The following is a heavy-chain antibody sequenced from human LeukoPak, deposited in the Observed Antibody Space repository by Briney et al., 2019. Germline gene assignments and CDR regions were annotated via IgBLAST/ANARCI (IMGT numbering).Heavy chain of an antibody. J-gene: IGHJ3*02. V-gene: IGHV4-4*07. Sequence: MPSETLSLTCTVSGGSISSYYWSWLRQPAGKGLEWIGRIYTSGSTNYNPSLKSRVTMSVDTSKNQFSLKLSSVTAADTAVYYCARDRSHDYGDYGAFDIWGQGTMVTVSS. CDR1: GGSISSYY. CDR2: IYTSGST. D-gene: IGHD4-17*01. CDR3: ARDRSHDYGDYGAFDI.